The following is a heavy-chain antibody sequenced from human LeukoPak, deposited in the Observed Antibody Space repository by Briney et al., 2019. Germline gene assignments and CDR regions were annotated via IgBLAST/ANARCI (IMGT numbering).Heavy chain of an antibody. CDR3: AREVLGSSTSHGLDY. J-gene: IGHJ4*02. Sequence: GGSLRLSCAASGFTFRSYSMNWVRQAPGKGLEWVSFISSSSSYIYYADSVQGRFTISRDTAKNSLYLQMNSLRGEDTAVYYCAREVLGSSTSHGLDYWGQGTLVTVSS. CDR1: GFTFRSYS. V-gene: IGHV3-21*01. D-gene: IGHD2-2*01. CDR2: ISSSSSYI.